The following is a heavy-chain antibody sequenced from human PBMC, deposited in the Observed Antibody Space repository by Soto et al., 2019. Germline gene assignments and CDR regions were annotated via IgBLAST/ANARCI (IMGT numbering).Heavy chain of an antibody. V-gene: IGHV3-33*01. D-gene: IGHD4-17*01. Sequence: QGQLVESGGGVVQPGRSLRLSCAASGFAFSNHGMQWVRQAPGKGLEWLAVIVREGSEKFYADSVKGRFTISRDNSRNTLYLEMSSLRAEDTAVYYCARNDDYDDNGLDSWGQGTRVTVSS. CDR3: ARNDDYDDNGLDS. CDR1: GFAFSNHG. J-gene: IGHJ5*01. CDR2: IVREGSEK.